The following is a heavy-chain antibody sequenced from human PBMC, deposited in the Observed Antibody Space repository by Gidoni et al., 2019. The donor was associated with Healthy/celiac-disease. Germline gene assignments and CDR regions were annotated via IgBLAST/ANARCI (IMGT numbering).Heavy chain of an antibody. Sequence: EVQLVESGGGRVKPGGSLRLSCAASGFTFSSYSMNWVRQAPGKGLEWVSSISSSSSYIDYADSVKGRFTISRDNDKNSLYLQMNSLRAEDTAVYYCARDWGIAVAGYFDYWGQGTLVTVSS. CDR3: ARDWGIAVAGYFDY. V-gene: IGHV3-21*01. CDR1: GFTFSSYS. D-gene: IGHD6-19*01. J-gene: IGHJ4*02. CDR2: ISSSSSYI.